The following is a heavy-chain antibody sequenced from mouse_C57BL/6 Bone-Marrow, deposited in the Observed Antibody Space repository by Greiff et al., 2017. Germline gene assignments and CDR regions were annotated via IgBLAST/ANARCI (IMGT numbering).Heavy chain of an antibody. CDR3: ARGVAHWYFDV. V-gene: IGHV1-54*01. J-gene: IGHJ1*03. D-gene: IGHD1-1*01. CDR2: INPGSGGT. CDR1: GYAFTNYL. Sequence: VQLQQSGAELVRPGTSVKVSCKASGYAFTNYLIEWVKQRPGQGLEWIGVINPGSGGTNYNEKFKGKATLTADKSSSTAYMRLSSLTSEDSAVYCCARGVAHWYFDVWGTGTTVTVSS.